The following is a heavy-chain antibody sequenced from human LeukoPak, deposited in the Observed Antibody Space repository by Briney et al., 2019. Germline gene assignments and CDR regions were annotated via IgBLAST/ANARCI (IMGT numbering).Heavy chain of an antibody. Sequence: GRSLTLSCAAARFTFSSYSIDWVRQAPGKGREWVASISSRSSYIYYADSVKGRFTIARDNAKNSLYLQMNSLRAEDTAVYYCAKDSSELLWFGELFRWFDPWGQGTLVTVSS. J-gene: IGHJ5*02. V-gene: IGHV3-21*04. CDR2: ISSRSSYI. CDR3: AKDSSELLWFGELFRWFDP. D-gene: IGHD3-10*01. CDR1: RFTFSSYS.